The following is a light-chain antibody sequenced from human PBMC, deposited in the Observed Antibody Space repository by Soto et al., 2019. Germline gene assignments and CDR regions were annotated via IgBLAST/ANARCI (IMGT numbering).Light chain of an antibody. CDR3: QQYGSSPRT. CDR2: GVS. CDR1: QSVSSSY. J-gene: IGKJ1*01. V-gene: IGKV3-20*01. Sequence: EIVLTQSPDTLSLSPGKRATLSCRASQSVSSSYLAWFQQKPGRPPRLLIYGVSIRATGIPDRFSGSGSGTDFTLTISRLEPEDFAVYYCQQYGSSPRTFGQGTKVEIK.